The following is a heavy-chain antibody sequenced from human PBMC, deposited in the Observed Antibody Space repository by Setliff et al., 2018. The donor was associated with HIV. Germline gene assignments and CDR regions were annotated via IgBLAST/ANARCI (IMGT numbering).Heavy chain of an antibody. V-gene: IGHV3-11*05. D-gene: IGHD2-21*01. CDR3: ARDPQRGDGYSFDY. Sequence: GGFLRLSCAASGFSFSDSHMTWIRQAPGKGLEWVSYISTTSSNTNYADSVKGRFTISRDNPKNSLYLQMNSLTAEDTAVYYCARDPQRGDGYSFDYWGQGTLVTVSS. CDR1: GFSFSDSH. J-gene: IGHJ4*02. CDR2: ISTTSSNT.